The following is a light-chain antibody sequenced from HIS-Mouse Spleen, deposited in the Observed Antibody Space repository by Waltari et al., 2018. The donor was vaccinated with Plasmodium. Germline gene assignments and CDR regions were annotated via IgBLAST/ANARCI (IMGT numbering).Light chain of an antibody. CDR1: KLGDKY. J-gene: IGLJ2*01. V-gene: IGLV3-1*01. CDR2: QDS. CDR3: QAWDSSTVV. Sequence: SYELTQPPSVSVSPGQTASITCSGDKLGDKYACWYQQKPGQSPVRVIYQDSKRPSGLHVQFSGSNTGNTATLTISGTQAMDEADYYCQAWDSSTVVFGGGTKLTVL.